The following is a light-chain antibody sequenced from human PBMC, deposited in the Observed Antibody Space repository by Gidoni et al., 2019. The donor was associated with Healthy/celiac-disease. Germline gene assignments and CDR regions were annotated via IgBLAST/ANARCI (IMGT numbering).Light chain of an antibody. CDR3: QQYNSYSWT. Sequence: DIQITQSPSTLSASVGDRVTITCRASQSISSWLAWYQQKPGKAPKLLIYDAYSLESGVPSRFSGSGSGTEFTLTIRSLQPDDFATYYCQQYNSYSWTFGQGTKVEIK. V-gene: IGKV1-5*01. CDR1: QSISSW. CDR2: DAY. J-gene: IGKJ1*01.